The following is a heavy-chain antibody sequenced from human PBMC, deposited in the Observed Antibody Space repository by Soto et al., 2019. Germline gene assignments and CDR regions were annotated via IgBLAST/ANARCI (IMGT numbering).Heavy chain of an antibody. J-gene: IGHJ6*03. V-gene: IGHV4-59*01. Sequence: PSETLSLTCTVSGGSISSYYWSWIRQPPGKGLEWIGYIYYSGSTNYNPSLKSRVTISVDTSKNQFSLKLSSVTAADTAVYYCAREDYSNYYYYMDVWGKGTTVTVSS. CDR1: GGSISSYY. CDR3: AREDYSNYYYYMDV. CDR2: IYYSGST. D-gene: IGHD4-4*01.